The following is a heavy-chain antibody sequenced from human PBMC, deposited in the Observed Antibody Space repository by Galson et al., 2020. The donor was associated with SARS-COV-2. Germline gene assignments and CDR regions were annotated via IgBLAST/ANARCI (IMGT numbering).Heavy chain of an antibody. CDR2: IWYDGSNK. D-gene: IGHD3-10*01. V-gene: IGHV3-33*01. CDR3: ARDHWFGELETHNDY. Sequence: GGSLRLSCAASGFTFSSYGMHWVRQAPGKGLEWVAVIWYDGSNKYYADSVKGRFTISRDNSKNTLYLQRNSLRAEDTAVYYCARDHWFGELETHNDYWGQGTLVTVAS. CDR1: GFTFSSYG. J-gene: IGHJ4*02.